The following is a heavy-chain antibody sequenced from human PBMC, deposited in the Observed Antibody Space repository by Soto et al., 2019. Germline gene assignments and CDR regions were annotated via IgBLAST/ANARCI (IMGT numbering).Heavy chain of an antibody. CDR3: ARGIKYAAWSRWFDP. V-gene: IGHV1-8*01. CDR1: GYTFTSYE. D-gene: IGHD2-15*01. CDR2: MNPNSGKT. Sequence: QVQLVQSGAEVKKPGASVKASCKASGYTFTSYEINWVRQATGQGLENLGWMNPNSGKTAYVQKFQRRLPMTWDSSITTAYLDLSSLRSEDTAVYFCARGIKYAAWSRWFDPWGQGTLVTVSS. J-gene: IGHJ5*02.